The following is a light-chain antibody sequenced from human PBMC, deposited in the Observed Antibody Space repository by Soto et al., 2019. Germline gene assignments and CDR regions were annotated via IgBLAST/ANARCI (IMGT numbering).Light chain of an antibody. CDR2: GNS. CDR1: SANIGAGYD. Sequence: QSVLTQPPSVSGAPGQRVTISCTGSSANIGAGYDVHWYQPLPGTAPKLLIYGNSNRPSGVPDRFSGSKSGTSASLAITGLQDEDEADYYCQSYDSSLSGFYVFGTGTKLTVL. CDR3: QSYDSSLSGFYV. V-gene: IGLV1-40*01. J-gene: IGLJ1*01.